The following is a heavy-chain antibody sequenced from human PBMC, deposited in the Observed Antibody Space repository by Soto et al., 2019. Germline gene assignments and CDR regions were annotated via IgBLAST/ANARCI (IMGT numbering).Heavy chain of an antibody. CDR1: GLTVSSSY. Sequence: GGSLRLSCAASGLTVSSSYMSWVRQAPGKGLQWVSVIYSAGSTYYANSVKGRFTISRDISTNMVYLQMSSLTDEDTAVYYCAREGYYDSSGYPAYYYYGMDVWGQGTTVTVSS. J-gene: IGHJ6*02. CDR2: IYSAGST. CDR3: AREGYYDSSGYPAYYYYGMDV. V-gene: IGHV3-53*01. D-gene: IGHD3-22*01.